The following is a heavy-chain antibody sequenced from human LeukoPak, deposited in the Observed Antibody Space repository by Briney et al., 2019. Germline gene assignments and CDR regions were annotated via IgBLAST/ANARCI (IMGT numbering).Heavy chain of an antibody. D-gene: IGHD5/OR15-5a*01. CDR2: IAYDGSDK. Sequence: GGSLRLSCAASGFTFSSYGMHWVRQAPGKGLEWVAVIAYDGSDKYYADPVKGRFTISRDNSKNTLYLQTNSLRAEDTAVYYCAKDAWSGYNVYDTPYGYFEYWGQGTLVTVSS. V-gene: IGHV3-30*18. CDR1: GFTFSSYG. J-gene: IGHJ4*02. CDR3: AKDAWSGYNVYDTPYGYFEY.